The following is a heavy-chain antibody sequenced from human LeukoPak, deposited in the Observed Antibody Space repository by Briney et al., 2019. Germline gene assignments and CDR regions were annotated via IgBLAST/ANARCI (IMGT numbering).Heavy chain of an antibody. CDR1: GYTLTELS. Sequence: ASVKVSCKVSGYTLTELSMHWVRQAPGKGLEWMGGFDPEDGETIYAQKFQGRVTMTEDTSTDTAYMELSSLRSEDTAVYYCATMDCSGGSCYPYYYYTVWTSGAKGPRSPSP. CDR2: FDPEDGET. CDR3: ATMDCSGGSCYPYYYYTVWTS. V-gene: IGHV1-24*01. J-gene: IGHJ6*02. D-gene: IGHD2-15*01.